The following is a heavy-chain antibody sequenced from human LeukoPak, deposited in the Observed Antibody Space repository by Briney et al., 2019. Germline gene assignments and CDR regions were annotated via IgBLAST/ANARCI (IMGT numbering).Heavy chain of an antibody. CDR1: GASISSGGYF. V-gene: IGHV4-30-2*01. D-gene: IGHD4-23*01. CDR2: IYHTGNT. Sequence: SQTLSLTCTVSGASISSGGYFWSWIRQPPGKGLEWIGYIYHTGNTYYNPSLESRVTMSVDKSKNQFSLSLASVTVADTAVYYCARERPLDTVVSQDFWGQGTLVVVSS. J-gene: IGHJ4*02. CDR3: ARERPLDTVVSQDF.